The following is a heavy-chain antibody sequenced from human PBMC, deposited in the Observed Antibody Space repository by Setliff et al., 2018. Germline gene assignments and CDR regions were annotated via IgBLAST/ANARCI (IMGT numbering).Heavy chain of an antibody. CDR1: GGSFSDYY. Sequence: PSETLSLTCGASGGSFSDYYWSWIRQTPGKGLEWIGEINHSGSTKCNPSLKSRVTIPVDTSKNQFSLKLSSVTAADTAVYYCARGGGRSSGWYAISYYYYYMDVWAKGPRSPSP. V-gene: IGHV4-34*01. CDR2: INHSGST. J-gene: IGHJ6*03. CDR3: ARGGGRSSGWYAISYYYYYMDV. D-gene: IGHD6-19*01.